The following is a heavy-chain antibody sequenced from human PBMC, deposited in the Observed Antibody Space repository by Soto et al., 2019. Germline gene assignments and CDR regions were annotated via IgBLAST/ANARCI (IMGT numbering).Heavy chain of an antibody. V-gene: IGHV3-74*01. CDR2: INSDGSST. J-gene: IGHJ6*02. D-gene: IGHD4-17*01. CDR1: GFTFSSYW. Sequence: GGSLRLSCAASGFTFSSYWMHWVRQAPGKGLVWVSRINSDGSSTNYADSVKGRFTISRDNAKNTLYLQMNSLRAEDTAAYYCARELAPYSTTAAMDVWGQGTTVTVSS. CDR3: ARELAPYSTTAAMDV.